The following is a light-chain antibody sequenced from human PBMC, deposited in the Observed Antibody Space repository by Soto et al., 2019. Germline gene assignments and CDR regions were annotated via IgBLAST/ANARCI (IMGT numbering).Light chain of an antibody. CDR1: QSVSRS. V-gene: IGKV3-11*01. J-gene: IGKJ4*01. Sequence: EIVLTQSPATLSLSPGERATLSCRASQSVSRSLAWYQQKPGQAPRLLIYDASNRATGIPARFSGSGSGTDFTLTISSLDPEDFAVYYCQSRSSWPPVLTFGGGTKVEIK. CDR2: DAS. CDR3: QSRSSWPPVLT.